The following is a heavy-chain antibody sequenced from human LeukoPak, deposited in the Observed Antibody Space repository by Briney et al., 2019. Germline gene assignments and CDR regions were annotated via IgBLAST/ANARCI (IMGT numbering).Heavy chain of an antibody. CDR1: GGSFSGYY. D-gene: IGHD6-6*01. CDR3: AREGRIAARPTRFDP. V-gene: IGHV4-34*01. CDR2: INHSGST. Sequence: SETLSLTCAVYGGSFSGYYWSWIRQPPGKGLEWIGEINHSGSTNYNPSLKSRVTISVDTSKNQFSLKLSSVTAADTAVYYCAREGRIAARPTRFDPWGQGTLVTVSS. J-gene: IGHJ5*02.